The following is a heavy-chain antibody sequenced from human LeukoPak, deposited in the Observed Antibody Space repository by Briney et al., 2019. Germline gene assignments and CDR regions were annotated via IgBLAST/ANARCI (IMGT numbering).Heavy chain of an antibody. J-gene: IGHJ4*02. CDR2: APHDRSSP. V-gene: IGHV3-30*03. Sequence: GGFLRLSCAASGFTVSSNYMSWVRQAPGKGLVWVAVAPHDRSSPSHAASVNGRFTISRDNSKDTLFLHMDSLRVDDTAIYYCARQSLGASGLDHWGQGVLVTVSS. CDR3: ARQSLGASGLDH. D-gene: IGHD1-26*01. CDR1: GFTVSSNY.